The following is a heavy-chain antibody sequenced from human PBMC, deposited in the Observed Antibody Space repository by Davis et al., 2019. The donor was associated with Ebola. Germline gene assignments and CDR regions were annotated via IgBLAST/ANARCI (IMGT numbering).Heavy chain of an antibody. D-gene: IGHD6-6*01. CDR2: INQDGTPI. J-gene: IGHJ4*02. CDR3: ARFSRGSIETY. CDR1: GFTFSSYW. V-gene: IGHV3-7*01. Sequence: GESLKISCAVSGFTFSSYWMSWVRQAPGKGLEWVANINQDGTPIDSVDSVRGRFTFSRDNAKNALYLQMNSLRVEDTAIYYCARFSRGSIETYWGQGTLVTVSS.